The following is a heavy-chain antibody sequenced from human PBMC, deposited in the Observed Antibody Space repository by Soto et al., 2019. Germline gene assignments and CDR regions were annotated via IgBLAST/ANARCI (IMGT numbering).Heavy chain of an antibody. V-gene: IGHV3-23*01. J-gene: IGHJ4*02. CDR3: AKARAQYYDFWSGYPVDY. Sequence: PGGSLRLSCAASGFTFSSYAMSWVRQAPGKGLEWVSAISGSGGSTYYADSVKGRFTISRDNSKNTLYLQMNSLRAEDTAVYYFAKARAQYYDFWSGYPVDYWGQATLVTVSS. D-gene: IGHD3-3*01. CDR1: GFTFSSYA. CDR2: ISGSGGST.